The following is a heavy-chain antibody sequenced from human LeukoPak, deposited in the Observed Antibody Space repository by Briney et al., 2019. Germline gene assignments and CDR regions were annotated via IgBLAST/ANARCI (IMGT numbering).Heavy chain of an antibody. CDR3: ATLLSSSWSFDY. J-gene: IGHJ4*02. V-gene: IGHV4-59*08. CDR1: GGPISSYY. Sequence: PSETLSLTCTVSGGPISSYYWSWIRQPPGKGLEWIGYIYYSGSTNYNPSLKSRVTISVDTSKNQFSLKLSSVTAADTAVYYCATLLSSSWSFDYWGQGTLVTVSS. CDR2: IYYSGST. D-gene: IGHD6-13*01.